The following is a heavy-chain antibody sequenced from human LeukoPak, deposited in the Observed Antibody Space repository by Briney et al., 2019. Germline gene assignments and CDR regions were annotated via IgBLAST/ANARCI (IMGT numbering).Heavy chain of an antibody. D-gene: IGHD6-13*01. Sequence: ASVKVSSKASGYTFTTYYIHWVRQAPGQGLEWMGIINPTGGSTTYAQKFQGRVTMTRDTFTSTVFMEVNSLRSEDTAVYYCALYSSTWYWGQGTLVTVSS. J-gene: IGHJ4*02. CDR2: INPTGGST. V-gene: IGHV1-46*01. CDR3: ALYSSTWY. CDR1: GYTFTTYY.